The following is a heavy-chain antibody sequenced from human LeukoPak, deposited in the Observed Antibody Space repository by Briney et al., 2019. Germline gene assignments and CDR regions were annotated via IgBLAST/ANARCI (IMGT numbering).Heavy chain of an antibody. CDR1: GFTFSDYY. D-gene: IGHD6-19*01. Sequence: GGSLRLSCVASGFTFSDYYMTWIRQAPGQGLEWLSYISGGSGFTKYADSVKGRFTISRDNAKNSLYLQMNSLRAEDTAVYYCARDHSSGWYSDYFDYWGQGTLVTVSS. J-gene: IGHJ4*02. CDR2: ISGGSGFT. CDR3: ARDHSSGWYSDYFDY. V-gene: IGHV3-11*06.